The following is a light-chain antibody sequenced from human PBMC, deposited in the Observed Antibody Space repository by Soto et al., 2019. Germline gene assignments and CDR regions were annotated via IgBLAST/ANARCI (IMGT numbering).Light chain of an antibody. V-gene: IGKV3-20*01. Sequence: EILLTQSPATMSLSPGERATLSCRASQSVSGYLAWYQQKPGQPPRLLIYGASSRATGIPDRFSGSGSGTDFTLTISKLEPEDFAVYYCQQYSSSPITFGQGTRLEIK. J-gene: IGKJ5*01. CDR1: QSVSGY. CDR2: GAS. CDR3: QQYSSSPIT.